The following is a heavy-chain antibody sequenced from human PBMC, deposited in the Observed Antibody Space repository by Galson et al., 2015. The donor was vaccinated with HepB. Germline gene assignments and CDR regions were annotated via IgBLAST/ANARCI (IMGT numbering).Heavy chain of an antibody. Sequence: ETLSLTCTISGDSISRYFCSWIRQAPGKTLEWIGYIYCTGITTYSPSLKSRVTISVDTSKNQFSLKLRSVTAADTAVYYCASAMPSTMSAYDYWGQGTLVSVSS. CDR2: IYCTGIT. CDR1: GDSISRYF. CDR3: ASAMPSTMSAYDY. V-gene: IGHV4-59*01. J-gene: IGHJ4*02. D-gene: IGHD3-10*02.